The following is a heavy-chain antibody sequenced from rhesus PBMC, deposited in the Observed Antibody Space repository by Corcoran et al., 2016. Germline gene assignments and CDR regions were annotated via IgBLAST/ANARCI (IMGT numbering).Heavy chain of an antibody. V-gene: IGHV4-169*02. CDR2: IDGSGSST. D-gene: IGHD5-42*01. CDR1: GGSISSSY. J-gene: IGHJ4*01. Sequence: QLQLQESGPGLVKPSETLSVTCAVSGGSISSSYWSWIRQAPGKGLEWIGYIDGSGSSTNDNPSLKSRVTLSVDTSKNQLSLKLSSVTTADTAVYYCATGDTAGTVTFFDYWGQGVLVTVSS. CDR3: ATGDTAGTVTFFDY.